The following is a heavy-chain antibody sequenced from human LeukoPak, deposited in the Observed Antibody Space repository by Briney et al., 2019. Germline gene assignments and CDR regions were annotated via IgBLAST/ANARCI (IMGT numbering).Heavy chain of an antibody. CDR2: VTGGGTGT. CDR1: GFTFNTYS. V-gene: IGHV3-23*01. J-gene: IGHJ3*02. D-gene: IGHD3-10*01. CDR3: AKRYYGSETYFALDI. Sequence: GGSLRLSCAASGFTFNTYSMNWVRQAPGEGLEWVSAVTGGGTGTYYADSVKGRFTISRDNSKNTLYLQMNSLRAEDTAVYFCAKRYYGSETYFALDIWGQGTVVTVSS.